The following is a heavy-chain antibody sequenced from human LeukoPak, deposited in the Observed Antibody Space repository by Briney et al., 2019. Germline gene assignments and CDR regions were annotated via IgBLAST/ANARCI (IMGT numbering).Heavy chain of an antibody. CDR1: GFTLSGYW. V-gene: IGHV3-74*01. Sequence: GGSLRLSCAASGFTLSGYWIHWVRQPPGKGLVWVARINPDGSITNYADSVKGRFTISRDNAKNTLYLQMNSLRVDDTAVYYCAKPPLHYDSYWYTYYLDYWGQGTLVTVSS. D-gene: IGHD1-26*01. CDR2: INPDGSIT. J-gene: IGHJ4*02. CDR3: AKPPLHYDSYWYTYYLDY.